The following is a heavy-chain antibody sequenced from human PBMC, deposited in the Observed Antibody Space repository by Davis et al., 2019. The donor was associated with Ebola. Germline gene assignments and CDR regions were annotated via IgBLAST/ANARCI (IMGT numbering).Heavy chain of an antibody. CDR1: GFTFNRYA. J-gene: IGHJ6*04. CDR2: ISSNGDNT. CDR3: AKGGSGWPSDYSYGLGV. D-gene: IGHD6-19*01. V-gene: IGHV3-64*04. Sequence: GESLKISCSASGFTFNRYALHWVRQAPGKGLEYISAISSNGDNTYYGDSVKGRFTISRDNSKNTLYLQMNSLRVDDTAVYYCAKGGSGWPSDYSYGLGVWGKGTTVTVSS.